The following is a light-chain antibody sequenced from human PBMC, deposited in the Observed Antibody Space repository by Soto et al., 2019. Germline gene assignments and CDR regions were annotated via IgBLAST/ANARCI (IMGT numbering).Light chain of an antibody. V-gene: IGKV1-33*01. CDR3: QQYDNLPLT. Sequence: DIQMTQSPSSLSASVGDRVTITCKASQDISNYLTWYQQKPGKAPKLLIYDASTLETGVPSRFSGSGSGTDFTFTISSLPPEDIATYYWQQYDNLPLTFGGGTKVEIK. CDR2: DAS. CDR1: QDISNY. J-gene: IGKJ4*01.